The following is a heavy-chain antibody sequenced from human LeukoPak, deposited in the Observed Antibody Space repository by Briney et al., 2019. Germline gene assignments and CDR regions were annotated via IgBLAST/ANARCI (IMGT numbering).Heavy chain of an antibody. J-gene: IGHJ4*02. CDR3: AKDCTSTNCYVDY. V-gene: IGHV3-74*01. CDR1: GITFSNYW. D-gene: IGHD2-2*01. CDR2: INSDGSRI. Sequence: PGGSLRLSCAASGITFSNYWMHWVRQAPGKGLEWVSRINSDGSRITYADSVKGRFTISRDNAKNTLYLQMNSLRVEDTALYYCAKDCTSTNCYVDYWGQGTLVTVSS.